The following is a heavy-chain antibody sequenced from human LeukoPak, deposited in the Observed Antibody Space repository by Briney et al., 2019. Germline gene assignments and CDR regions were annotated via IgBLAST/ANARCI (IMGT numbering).Heavy chain of an antibody. D-gene: IGHD4-23*01. CDR3: AREGGLYGGNGEYYYYGMDV. Sequence: GGSLRLSCAASGFTFSSYAMTWVRQAPGKGLEWVSDISGRGDSTYYADSVKGRFTISRDNAKNSLYLQMNSLRAEDTAVYYCAREGGLYGGNGEYYYYGMDVWGQGTTVTVSS. CDR2: ISGRGDST. V-gene: IGHV3-23*01. CDR1: GFTFSSYA. J-gene: IGHJ6*02.